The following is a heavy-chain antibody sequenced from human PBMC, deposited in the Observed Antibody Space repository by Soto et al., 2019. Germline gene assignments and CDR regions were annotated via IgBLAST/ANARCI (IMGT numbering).Heavy chain of an antibody. CDR3: AKTIIWFGELNGPRGRLDP. V-gene: IGHV4-31*03. CDR1: GGSISSGGYY. J-gene: IGHJ5*02. D-gene: IGHD3-10*01. Sequence: SETLSLTCTVSGGSISSGGYYWNWIRQHPGKGLEWIGYIYYTGNYYNNQSLKSRVTISVDTSKNQFSLKLSSVTAADTAVYYCAKTIIWFGELNGPRGRLDPWGQGTLVTVSS. CDR2: IYYTGNY.